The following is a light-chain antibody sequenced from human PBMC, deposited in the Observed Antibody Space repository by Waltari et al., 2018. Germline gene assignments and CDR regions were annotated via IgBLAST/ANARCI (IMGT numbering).Light chain of an antibody. CDR3: CSYAVSSTWV. CDR2: EVS. Sequence: QSALTQPASVSGSPGQSITISCTGTSSDVGSYNLVSWYQQHPGNAPKLIIYEVSKRPSGVSNRFSGSKSGNTASLTISGLQAEDEADYYCCSYAVSSTWVFGGGTKLTVL. CDR1: SSDVGSYNL. V-gene: IGLV2-23*02. J-gene: IGLJ3*02.